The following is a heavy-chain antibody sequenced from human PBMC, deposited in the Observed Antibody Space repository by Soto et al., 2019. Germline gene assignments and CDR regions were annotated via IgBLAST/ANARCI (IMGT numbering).Heavy chain of an antibody. CDR3: AKVFYYYDSSGYYYFDY. Sequence: EVQLVESGGGLVQPGGSLRLSCAASGFTFSTHWMHWVRQAPGKGLVWVSRINSGGSTTNYADSVKGRFTISRDNAKNTLYLQMSSLRAEDTAVYYCAKVFYYYDSSGYYYFDYWGQGTLVTVSS. CDR2: INSGGSTT. V-gene: IGHV3-74*01. D-gene: IGHD3-22*01. CDR1: GFTFSTHW. J-gene: IGHJ4*02.